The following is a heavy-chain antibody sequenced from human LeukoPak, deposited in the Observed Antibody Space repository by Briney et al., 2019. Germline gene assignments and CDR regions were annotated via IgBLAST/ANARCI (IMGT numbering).Heavy chain of an antibody. V-gene: IGHV1-3*04. J-gene: IGHJ4*02. CDR2: INTGNGNT. D-gene: IGHD4-11*01. Sequence: ASVKVSCKASGYTLTSYAIHWVRQAPGQRPEWMGWINTGNGNTKYSQKFQGRVTVTRDTSANTAYMELSSLRFEDTAVYYCARGGSRMTTFYIIDYWGQGTLVTVSS. CDR3: ARGGSRMTTFYIIDY. CDR1: GYTLTSYA.